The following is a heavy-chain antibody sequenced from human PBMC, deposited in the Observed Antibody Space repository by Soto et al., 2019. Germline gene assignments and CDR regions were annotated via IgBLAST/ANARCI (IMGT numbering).Heavy chain of an antibody. CDR2: IRQDGGEE. CDR3: AKSEGYSFDI. CDR1: GFSFSSHW. V-gene: IGHV3-7*01. Sequence: EVQLVESGGGLVQPGGSLRLSCAASGFSFSSHWMSWVRQAPGRGLEWVANIRQDGGEEHYLDSVKGRFTLSRDNAKKSLYLQMNGLRVDDTAVYYCAKSEGYSFDIRGQGTMVTVSS. J-gene: IGHJ3*02. D-gene: IGHD1-1*01.